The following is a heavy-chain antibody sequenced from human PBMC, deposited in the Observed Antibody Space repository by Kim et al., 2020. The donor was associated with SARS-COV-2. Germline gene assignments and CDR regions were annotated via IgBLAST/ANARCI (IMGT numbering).Heavy chain of an antibody. CDR3: ARGGLRFLEWFPDGMDV. CDR1: GYTFTSYD. J-gene: IGHJ6*02. D-gene: IGHD3-3*01. V-gene: IGHV1-8*01. CDR2: MNPNSGNT. Sequence: ASVKVSCKASGYTFTSYDINWVRQATGQGLEWMGWMNPNSGNTGYAQKFQGRVTMTRNTSISTAYMELSSLRSEDTAVYYCARGGLRFLEWFPDGMDVWGQGTTVTVSS.